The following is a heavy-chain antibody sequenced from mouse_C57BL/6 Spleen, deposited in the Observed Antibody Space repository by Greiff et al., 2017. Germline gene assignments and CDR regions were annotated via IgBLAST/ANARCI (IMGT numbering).Heavy chain of an antibody. V-gene: IGHV1-50*01. D-gene: IGHD1-1*01. CDR2: IDPSDSYT. Sequence: QVQLQQPGAELVKPGASVKLSCKASGYTFTSYWMQWVKQRPGQGLEWIGEIDPSDSYTSYNQKFKGKATLTVDTSSSTAYMQLSSLTSEDSAVYYCERNHYDGSSYYAMDYWGQGTSVTVSS. CDR1: GYTFTSYW. J-gene: IGHJ4*01. CDR3: ERNHYDGSSYYAMDY.